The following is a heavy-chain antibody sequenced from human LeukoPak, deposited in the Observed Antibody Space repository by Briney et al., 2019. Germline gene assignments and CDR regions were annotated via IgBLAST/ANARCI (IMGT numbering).Heavy chain of an antibody. D-gene: IGHD6-13*01. CDR1: GGSISSYY. J-gene: IGHJ4*02. V-gene: IGHV4-59*01. Sequence: SETLSLTCTVSGGSISSYYWSWIRQPPGKGLEWIGYIYYSGSTNYNPSLKSRVTISVDTSKNQFSLKLSSVTAADTAVYYCASAGGSSSWTLFDYWGQGTLVTVSS. CDR3: ASAGGSSSWTLFDY. CDR2: IYYSGST.